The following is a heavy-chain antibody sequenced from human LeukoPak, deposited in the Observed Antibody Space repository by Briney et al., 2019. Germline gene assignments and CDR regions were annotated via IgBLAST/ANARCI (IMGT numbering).Heavy chain of an antibody. D-gene: IGHD1-26*01. CDR1: GFTFSSYW. V-gene: IGHV3-7*03. J-gene: IGHJ4*02. CDR3: AKDPSGSYPFDY. Sequence: GGSLRLSCAASGFTFSSYWMSWVRQAPGKGLEWVANIKQDGSEKYYVDSVKGRFTISRDNSKNTLYLQMNSLRAEDTAVYYCAKDPSGSYPFDYWGQGTLVTVSS. CDR2: IKQDGSEK.